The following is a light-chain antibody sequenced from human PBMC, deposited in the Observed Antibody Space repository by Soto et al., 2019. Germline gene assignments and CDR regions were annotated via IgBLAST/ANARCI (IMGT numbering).Light chain of an antibody. CDR1: SPNIGSNP. J-gene: IGLJ2*01. CDR3: EAWADSLNGVV. V-gene: IGLV1-44*01. Sequence: QSVLTQPPSASGTPGQRVTISCTGSSPNIGSNPVNSYQQLPGTAPKPPIYSNNQRPSGVPDRFSASKSGPSASLAISGLQSEDEADYDGEAWADSLNGVVFGGGTKLTVL. CDR2: SNN.